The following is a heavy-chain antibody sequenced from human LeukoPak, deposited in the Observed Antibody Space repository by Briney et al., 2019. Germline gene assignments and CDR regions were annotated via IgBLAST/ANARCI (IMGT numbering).Heavy chain of an antibody. Sequence: SETLSLTCTVSGGSISSSSYYWGWIRQPPGKGLEWIGSIYCSGSTYYNPSLKSRVTISVDTSKNQFSLKLSSVTAADTAVYYCARQIRRGSGYDWNWFDPWGQGTLVTVSS. CDR3: ARQIRRGSGYDWNWFDP. J-gene: IGHJ5*02. D-gene: IGHD5-12*01. CDR1: GGSISSSSYY. V-gene: IGHV4-39*01. CDR2: IYCSGST.